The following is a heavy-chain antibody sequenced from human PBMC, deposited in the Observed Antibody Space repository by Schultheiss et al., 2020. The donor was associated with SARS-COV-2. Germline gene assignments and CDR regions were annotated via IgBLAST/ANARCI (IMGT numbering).Heavy chain of an antibody. V-gene: IGHV4-4*07. CDR2: IYTSGST. D-gene: IGHD3-22*01. CDR1: GGSISSYY. CDR3: ARTDYYDSSGFGY. J-gene: IGHJ4*02. Sequence: SETLSLTCTVSGGSISSYYWSWIRQPPGKGLEWIGRIYTSGSTNYNPSLKSRVIISVDTSKNQFSLKLSSVTAADTAVYYCARTDYYDSSGFGYWGQGTLVTVSS.